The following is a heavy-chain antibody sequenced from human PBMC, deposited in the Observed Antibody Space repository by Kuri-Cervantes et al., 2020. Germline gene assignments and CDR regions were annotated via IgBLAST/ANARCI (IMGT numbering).Heavy chain of an antibody. D-gene: IGHD3-10*01. J-gene: IGHJ4*02. CDR3: AKDQPPFGELLPYFDY. CDR2: IRLDGSNK. Sequence: GGSLRLSCAASGFTFINYGLHWVRQAPGKGLEWVAFIRLDGSNKHYADSVKGRFTISRDNSKNALFLQMNSLRAEDTAVYYCAKDQPPFGELLPYFDYWGQGTLVTVSS. CDR1: GFTFINYG. V-gene: IGHV3-30*02.